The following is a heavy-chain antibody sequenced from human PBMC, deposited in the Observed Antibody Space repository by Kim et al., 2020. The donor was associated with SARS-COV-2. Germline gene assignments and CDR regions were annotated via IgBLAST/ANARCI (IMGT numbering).Heavy chain of an antibody. D-gene: IGHD3-10*01. J-gene: IGHJ6*02. CDR2: IYYSGST. V-gene: IGHV4-39*01. CDR3: ARRYYYGSGTYTFYGMDV. CDR1: GGSISSSSFY. Sequence: SETLSLTCTVSGGSISSSSFYWNWIRQPPGKGLEWIGSIYYSGSTYYNPSLKSRVTISVDTSKNQFSLKLSSVTAADTAVYYCARRYYYGSGTYTFYGMDVWGQGTTVTVSS.